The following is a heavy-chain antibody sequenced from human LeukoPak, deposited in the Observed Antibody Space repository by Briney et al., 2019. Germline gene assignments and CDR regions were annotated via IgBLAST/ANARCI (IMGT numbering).Heavy chain of an antibody. CDR3: VVGGAGGGYFPN. J-gene: IGHJ1*01. D-gene: IGHD3-16*01. CDR2: MKEDGSDE. CDR1: EFRFNLSN. V-gene: IGHV3-7*01. Sequence: GALRLSFLAFEFRFNLSNMSWVRQAGGKGLEGVAKMKEDGSDENYVDSVKGRFTISRDNSKNSLYLQMNSLRPEDTAVYFCVVGGAGGGYFPNWGQGSLVIVSA.